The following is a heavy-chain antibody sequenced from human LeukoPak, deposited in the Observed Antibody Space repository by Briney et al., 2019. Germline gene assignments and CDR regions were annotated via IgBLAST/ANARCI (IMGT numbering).Heavy chain of an antibody. CDR1: GYSISSGYY. CDR3: ARDRGDDYSLDAFDI. D-gene: IGHD4-11*01. J-gene: IGHJ3*02. Sequence: SETLSLTCTVSGYSISSGYYWGWIRQPPGKGLEWIGSIYHSGSTYYNPSLKSRVTISVDTSKNQFSLKLSSVTAADTAVYYCARDRGDDYSLDAFDIWGQGTMVTVSS. CDR2: IYHSGST. V-gene: IGHV4-38-2*02.